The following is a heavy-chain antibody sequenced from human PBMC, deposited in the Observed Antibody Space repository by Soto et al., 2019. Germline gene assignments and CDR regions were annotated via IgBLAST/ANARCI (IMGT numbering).Heavy chain of an antibody. V-gene: IGHV3-23*04. CDR2: IGGSDGST. D-gene: IGHD3-22*01. Sequence: EVQLVESGGGLVKPGGSLRLSCAASGFTFSSYAMSWVRQAPGKGLEWVSAIGGSDGSTYYADSVKGRFTISRDNSKNTLYLQMNSLRAEDTAVYYCAKRDNSGSYPYYFDFWGQGTLVTVSS. CDR1: GFTFSSYA. CDR3: AKRDNSGSYPYYFDF. J-gene: IGHJ4*02.